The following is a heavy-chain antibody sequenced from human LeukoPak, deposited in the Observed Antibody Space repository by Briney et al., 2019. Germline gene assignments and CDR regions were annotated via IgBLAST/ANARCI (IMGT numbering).Heavy chain of an antibody. CDR3: ARHLWLGVFDY. Sequence: SETLSLTCTVSGGSISSYYWSWIRQPPGKGLEWIGYIYYSGSTNYNPSFKSRVTISVDTSKNQFSLKLSSVTAADTAVYYCARHLWLGVFDYWGQGTLVTVSS. CDR1: GGSISSYY. V-gene: IGHV4-59*08. D-gene: IGHD6-19*01. J-gene: IGHJ4*02. CDR2: IYYSGST.